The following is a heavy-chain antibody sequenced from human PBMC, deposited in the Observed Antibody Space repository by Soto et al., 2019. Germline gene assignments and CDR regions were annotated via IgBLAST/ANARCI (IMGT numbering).Heavy chain of an antibody. CDR1: GFTFTSSA. CDR3: AAGNRVWITMVRGAPHFDY. V-gene: IGHV1-58*01. D-gene: IGHD3-10*01. J-gene: IGHJ4*02. CDR2: IVVGSGNT. Sequence: ASVKVSCKASGFTFTSSAVQWVRQARGQRLEWIGWIVVGSGNTNYAQKFQERVTITRDMSTSTAYMELSSLRSEDTAVYYCAAGNRVWITMVRGAPHFDYWGQGTLVTVSS.